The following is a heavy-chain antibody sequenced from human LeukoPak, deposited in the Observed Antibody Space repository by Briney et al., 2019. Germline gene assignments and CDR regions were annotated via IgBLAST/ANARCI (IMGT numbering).Heavy chain of an antibody. V-gene: IGHV5-51*01. J-gene: IGHJ4*02. CDR2: IYPGDSDT. CDR3: ARQVSVAVAGTDY. CDR1: GYSFTSYW. Sequence: GESLKISCKGSGYSFTSYWIGWVRQMPGKGLEWMGIIYPGDSDTRYSPSFQGQVTISADKSISTAYLQWSSLRASDTAMYYCARQVSVAVAGTDYWGQGTLVTVSS. D-gene: IGHD6-19*01.